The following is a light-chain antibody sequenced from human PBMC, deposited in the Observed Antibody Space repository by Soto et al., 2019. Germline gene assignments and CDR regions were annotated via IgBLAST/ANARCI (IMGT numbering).Light chain of an antibody. CDR1: QSLSDS. V-gene: IGKV1-5*01. J-gene: IGKJ3*01. CDR3: QQYNSYMFT. CDR2: GAS. Sequence: DIQLTQSPSTLSASVGDRVTITCRASQSLSDSLAWYQQKPGEAPKILIYGASNLESGVPSRFSGRGSGTEFTLTISSPQPEDFATYYCQQYNSYMFTFGPGTKVDIK.